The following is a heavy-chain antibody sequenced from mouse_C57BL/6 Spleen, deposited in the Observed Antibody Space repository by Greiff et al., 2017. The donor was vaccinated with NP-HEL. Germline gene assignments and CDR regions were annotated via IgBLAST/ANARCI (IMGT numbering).Heavy chain of an antibody. CDR2: IDPSDSYT. J-gene: IGHJ4*01. D-gene: IGHD2-1*01. V-gene: IGHV1-50*01. Sequence: QVQLQQPGAELVKPGASVKLSCKASGYTFTSYWMQWVKQRPGQGLEWIGEIDPSDSYTNYNQKFKGKATLTVDTSSSTAYMQLSSLTSEDSAVYYCAHYGNYSYAMDYWGQGTSVTVSS. CDR1: GYTFTSYW. CDR3: AHYGNYSYAMDY.